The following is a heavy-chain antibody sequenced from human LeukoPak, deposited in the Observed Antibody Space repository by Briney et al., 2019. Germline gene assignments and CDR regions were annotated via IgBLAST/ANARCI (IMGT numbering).Heavy chain of an antibody. D-gene: IGHD5-12*01. J-gene: IGHJ6*02. Sequence: GGSLRLSCAASGFTFDDYAMHWVRQAPGKGLEWVSGISWNSGSIGYADSVKGRFTISRDNAKNSLYLQMNSLRAEDTALYYCAKDIGDRYEAHGMDVWGQGTTVTVSS. V-gene: IGHV3-9*01. CDR3: AKDIGDRYEAHGMDV. CDR1: GFTFDDYA. CDR2: ISWNSGSI.